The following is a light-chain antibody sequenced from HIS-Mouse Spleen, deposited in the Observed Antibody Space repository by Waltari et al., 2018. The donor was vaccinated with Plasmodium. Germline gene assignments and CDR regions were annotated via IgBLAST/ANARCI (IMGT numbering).Light chain of an antibody. CDR1: QSVSSN. V-gene: IGKV3-15*01. CDR3: QQYNNWPPWT. CDR2: GAS. Sequence: EIVMTQSPATLSVSPGERPTLSCRASQSVSSNLAWYHQKPGQAPRLLIYGASTRATGIPARFSGSGSGTEFTLTISSMQSEDFAVYYCQQYNNWPPWTFGQGTKVEIK. J-gene: IGKJ1*01.